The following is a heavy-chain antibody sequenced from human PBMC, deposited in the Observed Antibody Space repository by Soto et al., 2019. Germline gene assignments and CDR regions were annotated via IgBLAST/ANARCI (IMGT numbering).Heavy chain of an antibody. J-gene: IGHJ6*02. CDR1: GGSISSGGYY. CDR3: ARGDSSSWYGYYGMDV. CDR2: IYYSGST. D-gene: IGHD6-13*01. Sequence: SETLSLTCTVSGGSISSGGYYWSWIRQHPGKGLEWIGYIYYSGSTYYNPSLKSRVTISVDTSKNQFSLRLSSVTAADTAVYYCARGDSSSWYGYYGMDVWGQGTTVTVSS. V-gene: IGHV4-31*03.